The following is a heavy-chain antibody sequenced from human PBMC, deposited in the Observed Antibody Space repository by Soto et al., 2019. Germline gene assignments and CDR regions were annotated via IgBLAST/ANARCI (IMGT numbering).Heavy chain of an antibody. V-gene: IGHV4-34*01. CDR3: ARRPRDRGVFDY. J-gene: IGHJ4*02. Sequence: SETLSLTCAVYGGSFSGYYWSWIRQPPGKGLEWIGEINHSGSTYYNPSLKSRVTISVDTSKNQFSLKLSSVTAADTAVYYCARRPRDRGVFDYWGQGTPVTVSS. CDR2: INHSGST. CDR1: GGSFSGYY. D-gene: IGHD3-10*01.